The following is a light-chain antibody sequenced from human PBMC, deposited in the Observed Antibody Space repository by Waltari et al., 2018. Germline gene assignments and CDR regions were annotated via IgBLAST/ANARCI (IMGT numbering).Light chain of an antibody. CDR1: QDIRQY. Sequence: DIQITQSPSSLSASVGDRVTITCRASQDIRQYLDWLQQKPGKVPKLLIYGASTLHSGVPSRFSGGGSGTDFTLTISSLQPEDVATYYCQSYSTSCRTFGQGTTVEIK. CDR2: GAS. CDR3: QSYSTSCRT. V-gene: IGKV1-27*01. J-gene: IGKJ1*01.